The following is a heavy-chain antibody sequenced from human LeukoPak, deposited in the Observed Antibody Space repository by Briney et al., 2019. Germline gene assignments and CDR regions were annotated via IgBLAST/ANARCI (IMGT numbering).Heavy chain of an antibody. Sequence: PGGSLRLSCAASAFTFSLYAMTWVRQAPGKGLEWVSSISAGGSSTYYADSVKGRFTISRDNPKNTLYLQMSGLRPEDTAVYYCAKRVGSSGWPYDYWGQGTLVTVSS. CDR1: AFTFSLYA. V-gene: IGHV3-23*01. CDR3: AKRVGSSGWPYDY. J-gene: IGHJ4*02. D-gene: IGHD6-19*01. CDR2: ISAGGSST.